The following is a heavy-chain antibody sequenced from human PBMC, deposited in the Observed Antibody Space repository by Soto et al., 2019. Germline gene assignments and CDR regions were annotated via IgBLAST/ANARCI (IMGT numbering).Heavy chain of an antibody. D-gene: IGHD4-17*01. CDR3: AKDPPPTPPYGDFRSYYYSGMDV. CDR1: GYTLTELS. Sequence: ASVKVSCKVSGYTLTELSMHWVRQAPGKGLEWMGGFDPEDCETIYAQKFQGRVTMTEDTSTDKAYMERSSLRAEDTAVYYCAKDPPPTPPYGDFRSYYYSGMDVGGQGTTVTVSS. J-gene: IGHJ6*02. V-gene: IGHV1-24*01. CDR2: FDPEDCET.